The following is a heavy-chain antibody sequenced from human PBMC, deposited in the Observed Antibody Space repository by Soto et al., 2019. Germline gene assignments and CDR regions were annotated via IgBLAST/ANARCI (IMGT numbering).Heavy chain of an antibody. V-gene: IGHV3-30*18. J-gene: IGHJ4*02. CDR2: ISYDGSNK. CDR3: AKDVQTGYGSSWGFDY. D-gene: IGHD6-13*01. Sequence: GGSLRLSCAASGFTFSSYGMHWVRQAPGKGLEWVAVISYDGSNKYYADSVKGRFTISRDNSKNTLYLQMNSLRAEDTAVYYCAKDVQTGYGSSWGFDYWGQGTLVTVSS. CDR1: GFTFSSYG.